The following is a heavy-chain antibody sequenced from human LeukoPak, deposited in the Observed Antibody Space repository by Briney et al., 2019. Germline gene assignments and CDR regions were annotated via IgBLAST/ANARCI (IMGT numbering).Heavy chain of an antibody. Sequence: GGSLRLSCAASGFTFSSYAMSWVRQAPGKGLEWVSAISGSSGGTYYADSVKGRFTISRDNSKNTLYLQMNSLRAEDTAVYYCAKASSLYGSGSYQGYWGQGTLVTASS. D-gene: IGHD3-10*01. CDR3: AKASSLYGSGSYQGY. CDR1: GFTFSSYA. J-gene: IGHJ4*02. V-gene: IGHV3-23*01. CDR2: ISGSSGGT.